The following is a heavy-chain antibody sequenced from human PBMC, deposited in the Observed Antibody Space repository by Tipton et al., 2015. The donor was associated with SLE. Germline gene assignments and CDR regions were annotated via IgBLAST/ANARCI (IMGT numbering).Heavy chain of an antibody. CDR2: IYYSGST. J-gene: IGHJ4*02. CDR3: ARGGDWGQGYFDY. V-gene: IGHV4-31*03. Sequence: TLSLTCTVSGGSISSGGYYWNWIRQHPGKGLEWIGYIYYSGSTYYNPSLKSRVTISVDTSKNQFSLKLSSVTAADTAVYYCARGGDWGQGYFDYWGQGTLVTVSS. D-gene: IGHD2-21*02. CDR1: GGSISSGGYY.